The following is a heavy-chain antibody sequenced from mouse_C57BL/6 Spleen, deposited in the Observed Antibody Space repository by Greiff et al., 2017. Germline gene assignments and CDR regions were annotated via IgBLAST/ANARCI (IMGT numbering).Heavy chain of an antibody. J-gene: IGHJ2*01. V-gene: IGHV6-6*01. CDR3: TLITTVGYFDY. D-gene: IGHD1-1*01. CDR2: IRNKANNHAT. CDR1: GFTFSDAW. Sequence: EVMLVESGGGLVQPGGSMKLSCAASGFTFSDAWMDWVRQSPEKGLEWVAEIRNKANNHATYYAESVKGRFTISRDDSKSSVYLQMNSLRAEDTGIYYCTLITTVGYFDYWGQGTTLTVSS.